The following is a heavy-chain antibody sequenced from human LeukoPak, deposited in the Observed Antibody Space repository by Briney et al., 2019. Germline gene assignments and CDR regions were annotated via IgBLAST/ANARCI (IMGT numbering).Heavy chain of an antibody. CDR3: ARARSFNWLDP. Sequence: PGGSLRLSCVDSGFTFSTYWMHWVRQAPGKGLVWVSHISLKNDGSGTSYAGSVKGRFTISRDNAKNTLYLQMDNLRAEDTAVYYCARARSFNWLDPWGQGTLVTVSS. CDR1: GFTFSTYW. D-gene: IGHD1-26*01. CDR2: ISLKNDGSGT. J-gene: IGHJ5*02. V-gene: IGHV3-74*01.